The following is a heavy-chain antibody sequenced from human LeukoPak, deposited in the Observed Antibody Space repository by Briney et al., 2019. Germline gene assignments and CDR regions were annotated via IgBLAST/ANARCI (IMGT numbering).Heavy chain of an antibody. D-gene: IGHD4-17*01. CDR3: ARDQADGDYNYYYYRMDV. J-gene: IGHJ6*04. CDR2: ISAYNGNT. CDR1: GYTFTSYG. Sequence: GASVKVSCKASGYTFTSYGISWVRQAPGQGLEWMGWISAYNGNTNYAQKLQGRVTLTTDTSTSTAYMELRSLRSDDTAVYYCARDQADGDYNYYYYRMDVWGKGTTVTVSS. V-gene: IGHV1-18*04.